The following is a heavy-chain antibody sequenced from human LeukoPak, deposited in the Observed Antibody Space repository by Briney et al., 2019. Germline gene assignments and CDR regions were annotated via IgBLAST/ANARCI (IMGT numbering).Heavy chain of an antibody. V-gene: IGHV3-30-3*01. J-gene: IGHJ6*02. CDR3: ASATVTTPSYYYYGMDV. Sequence: GGSLRLSCAASGFTFSSYAMHWVRQAPGKGLEWVAVISYDGSNKYYADSVKGRFTISRDNSENTLYLQMNSLRAEDTAVYYCASATVTTPSYYYYGMDVWGQGTTVTVSS. CDR2: ISYDGSNK. CDR1: GFTFSSYA. D-gene: IGHD4-17*01.